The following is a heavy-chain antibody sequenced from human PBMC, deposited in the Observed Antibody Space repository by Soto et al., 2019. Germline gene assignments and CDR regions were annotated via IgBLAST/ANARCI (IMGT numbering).Heavy chain of an antibody. J-gene: IGHJ4*02. Sequence: SETLSLTFTVSGDSLNSTSYYWGCIRQPPWKGLEWIGSIYYGGTTYYNSSLKSRFTMSVDTSKNLFSLRLTSVTAADTAVYYCARQQVRVALISSLGEYFDSWGRGTLVTVSS. D-gene: IGHD3-16*01. V-gene: IGHV4-39*02. CDR3: ARQQVRVALISSLGEYFDS. CDR1: GDSLNSTSYY. CDR2: IYYGGTT.